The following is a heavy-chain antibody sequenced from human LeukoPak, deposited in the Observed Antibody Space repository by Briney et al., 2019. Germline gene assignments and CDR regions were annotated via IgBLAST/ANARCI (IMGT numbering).Heavy chain of an antibody. CDR2: INQDRSEN. V-gene: IGHV3-7*03. CDR1: GFTISSYW. CDR3: ARYYYDNSGYRKDY. Sequence: ETLTLTCTASGFTISSYWFSCFRKPPPRGLPGVSNINQDRSENYYDNSVNSRFTIFTDNSKNTLYLQMNSLRAEDTGVYYCARYYYDNSGYRKDYWGQGSLVTVSS. D-gene: IGHD3-22*01. J-gene: IGHJ4*02.